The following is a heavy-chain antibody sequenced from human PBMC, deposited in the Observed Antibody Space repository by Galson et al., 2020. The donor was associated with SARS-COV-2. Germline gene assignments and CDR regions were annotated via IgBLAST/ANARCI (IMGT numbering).Heavy chain of an antibody. Sequence: SEPLSLTCTVSGGSVSSGSYYWSWIRQPPGKGLEWIGYINYSGSTNYNHSLKLRVTITVDSSKNQFSLKLSSVTAADTAVYSGARRRSGNFDYWGQGTLVTVSS. J-gene: IGHJ4*02. CDR1: GGSVSSGSYY. V-gene: IGHV4-61*01. D-gene: IGHD3-10*01. CDR3: ARRRSGNFDY. CDR2: INYSGST.